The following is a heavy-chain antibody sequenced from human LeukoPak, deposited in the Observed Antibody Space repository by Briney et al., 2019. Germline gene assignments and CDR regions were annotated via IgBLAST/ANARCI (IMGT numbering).Heavy chain of an antibody. CDR1: EFTFSSYA. CDR3: ATGSYSSGWS. Sequence: PGGSLRLSCAASEFTFSSYAMSWVRQDPGKRLEWVSAISGSGGSTYYADSVKGRFTISRDNSKNTLYLQMNSLSAEDTAVYYCATGSYSSGWSWGQGTLVTVSS. CDR2: ISGSGGST. D-gene: IGHD6-19*01. V-gene: IGHV3-23*01. J-gene: IGHJ5*02.